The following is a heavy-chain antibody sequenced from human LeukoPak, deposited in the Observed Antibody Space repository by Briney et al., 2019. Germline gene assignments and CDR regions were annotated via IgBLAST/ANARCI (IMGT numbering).Heavy chain of an antibody. CDR2: FETEDGEP. CDR3: ASGNEVTLDGFAI. J-gene: IGHJ3*02. Sequence: ASVRVSCKVSGYSLSDISVHWVRQVPGRGLEWMGSFETEDGEPLYAQKFQGRVTMTEDTSTDTAYMELSSLRSEDTAVYYRASGNEVTLDGFAIWGQGTMVTVSS. V-gene: IGHV1-24*01. D-gene: IGHD2-8*01. CDR1: GYSLSDIS.